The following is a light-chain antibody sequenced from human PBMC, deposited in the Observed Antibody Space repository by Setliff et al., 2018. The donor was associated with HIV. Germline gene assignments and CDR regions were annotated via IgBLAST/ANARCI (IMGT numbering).Light chain of an antibody. CDR2: DNN. J-gene: IGLJ2*01. Sequence: QSALTQPPSVSGAPGQRVTISCTGNNSNIGAGFDVHWYQQLPGTAPKVLIYDNNNRPSGVPDRFSGTKSGSSASLAITGLQAEDEADYYCQSYDSSLSVVFGGGTKVTV. V-gene: IGLV1-40*01. CDR1: NSNIGAGFD. CDR3: QSYDSSLSVV.